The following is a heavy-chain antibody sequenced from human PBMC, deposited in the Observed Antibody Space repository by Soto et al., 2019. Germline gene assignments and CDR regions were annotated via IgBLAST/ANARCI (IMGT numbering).Heavy chain of an antibody. D-gene: IGHD3-10*01. CDR3: AGERHYYGSGSGPLVY. V-gene: IGHV3-20*04. CDR1: GFTFDDYG. CDR2: INWNGGST. J-gene: IGHJ4*02. Sequence: GGSLRLSCAASGFTFDDYGMSWVRQAPGKGLEWVSGINWNGGSTGYADSVKGRFTISRDNAKNSLYLQMNSLRAEDTALYFCAGERHYYGSGSGPLVYWGEGILVTVSS.